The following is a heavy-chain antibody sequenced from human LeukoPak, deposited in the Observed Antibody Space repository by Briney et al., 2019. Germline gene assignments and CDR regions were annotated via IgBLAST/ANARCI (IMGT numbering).Heavy chain of an antibody. CDR1: GFTFSSYW. CDR2: IKHDGSEK. Sequence: GSLRLSCTASGFTFSSYWMNWVRQAPGKGLEWVANIKHDGSEKYHVDSVKGRFTISRDNAKNSLYLQMNSLRAEDTAVYYCASGMVRSTFLDYWGQGTLVTVSS. V-gene: IGHV3-7*01. D-gene: IGHD3-10*01. J-gene: IGHJ4*02. CDR3: ASGMVRSTFLDY.